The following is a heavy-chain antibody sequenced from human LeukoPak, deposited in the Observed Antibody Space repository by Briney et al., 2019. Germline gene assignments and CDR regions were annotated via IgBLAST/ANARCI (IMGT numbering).Heavy chain of an antibody. V-gene: IGHV4-59*08. CDR2: IYYSGST. CDR1: SGSISSYY. Sequence: SSETLSPTCTVSSGSISSYYWRWIRQPPGKGLEWIGYIYYSGSTTYNPYLKSRVTISVETSKNQFSLKLSSVTAADTAVYYCASGGRYYDSSGYYYFDYWGQGTLVTVSS. D-gene: IGHD3-22*01. CDR3: ASGGRYYDSSGYYYFDY. J-gene: IGHJ4*02.